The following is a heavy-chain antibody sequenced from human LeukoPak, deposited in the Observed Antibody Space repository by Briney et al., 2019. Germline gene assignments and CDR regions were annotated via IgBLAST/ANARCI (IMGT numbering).Heavy chain of an antibody. CDR3: ARGAGSSGWYEEEEYFQH. V-gene: IGHV3-9*01. CDR1: GFTFDDYA. CDR2: ISWNSGSI. Sequence: GGSLRLSCAASGFTFDDYAMHWVRQAPGKGLEWVSGISWNSGSIGYADSVKGRFTISRDNAKNTLYLQMNSLRAEDTAVYYCARGAGSSGWYEEEEYFQHWGQGTLVTVSS. J-gene: IGHJ1*01. D-gene: IGHD6-19*01.